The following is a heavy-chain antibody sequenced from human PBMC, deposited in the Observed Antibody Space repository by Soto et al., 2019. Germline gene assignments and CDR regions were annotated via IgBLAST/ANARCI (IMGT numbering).Heavy chain of an antibody. CDR2: IKQDGSEK. V-gene: IGHV3-7*01. Sequence: EVQLVESGGGVVQPGGSLRLSCAASGFPLSSYWMTWVRQAPGKGLEWVANIKQDGSEKNYVDSVKGRFTISRDNAKNSLYLQLSSLRGEDTAVYYCSRFVWRLGVDIWGQGTMVTVSS. J-gene: IGHJ3*02. CDR1: GFPLSSYW. D-gene: IGHD3-16*01. CDR3: SRFVWRLGVDI.